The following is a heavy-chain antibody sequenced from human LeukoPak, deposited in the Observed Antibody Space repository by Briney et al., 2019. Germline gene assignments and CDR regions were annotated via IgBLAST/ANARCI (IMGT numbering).Heavy chain of an antibody. J-gene: IGHJ4*02. CDR1: GGTFSSYA. V-gene: IGHV1-69*06. D-gene: IGHD2-2*01. Sequence: ASVKVSFKCSGGTFSSYAISWVRQAPGQGLEWMGGILPIFGTANYAQKFQGRVTITADKSTSTAYMELSSLRSEDTAVYYCASPGDCSSTSCDYYFDYWGQGTLVSVSS. CDR3: ASPGDCSSTSCDYYFDY. CDR2: ILPIFGTA.